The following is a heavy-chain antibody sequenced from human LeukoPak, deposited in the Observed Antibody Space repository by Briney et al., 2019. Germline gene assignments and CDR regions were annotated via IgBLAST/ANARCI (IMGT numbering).Heavy chain of an antibody. CDR3: ADSALGY. Sequence: GRSLRLSCAPSGFTFSSYGMHWVRQAPGKGPEWVAVISYDGSNKYYADSVKGRFTTSRDNSKNTLYLQMNSLRAEDTAVYYCADSALGYWGQGTLVTVSS. V-gene: IGHV3-30*03. CDR1: GFTFSSYG. CDR2: ISYDGSNK. J-gene: IGHJ4*02. D-gene: IGHD3-16*01.